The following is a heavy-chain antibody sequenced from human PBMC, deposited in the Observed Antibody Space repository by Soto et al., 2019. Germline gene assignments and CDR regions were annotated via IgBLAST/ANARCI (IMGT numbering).Heavy chain of an antibody. J-gene: IGHJ4*02. Sequence: GGSLRLSCAASGFTFSSYGMHWVRQAPGKGLEWVAVISYDGSNKYYADSVKGRFTISRDNSKNTLYLQMNSLRAEDTAVYYCAKDSSSSYFDYWGQGTLVTVSS. CDR3: AKDSSSSYFDY. D-gene: IGHD6-6*01. CDR1: GFTFSSYG. CDR2: ISYDGSNK. V-gene: IGHV3-30*18.